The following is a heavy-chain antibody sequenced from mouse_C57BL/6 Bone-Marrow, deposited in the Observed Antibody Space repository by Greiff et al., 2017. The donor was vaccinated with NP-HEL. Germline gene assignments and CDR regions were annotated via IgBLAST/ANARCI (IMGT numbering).Heavy chain of an antibody. CDR2: IWSGGST. CDR3: AREAQATRFAY. V-gene: IGHV2-2*01. D-gene: IGHD3-2*02. CDR1: GFSLTSYG. J-gene: IGHJ3*01. Sequence: VQRVESGPGLVQPSQSLSITCTVSGFSLTSYGVHWVRQSPGKGLEWLGVIWSGGSTDYNAAFISRLSISKDNSKSQVFFKMNSLQADDTAIYYCAREAQATRFAYWGQGTLVTVSA.